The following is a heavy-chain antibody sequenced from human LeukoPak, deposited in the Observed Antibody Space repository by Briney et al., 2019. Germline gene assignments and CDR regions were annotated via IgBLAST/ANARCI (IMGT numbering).Heavy chain of an antibody. CDR2: NSMSSSYI. J-gene: IGHJ4*02. D-gene: IGHD1-26*01. CDR1: GFTFSSYS. Sequence: PGGSLRLSCAASGFTFSSYSMNWDRQAPGKGLEWVAFNSMSSSYINYADSMNGRFTIARDNAKNSLYLQMNSLRAEDTAVYYCASELVGSNRDYWGQRTLVTVSS. CDR3: ASELVGSNRDY. V-gene: IGHV3-21*01.